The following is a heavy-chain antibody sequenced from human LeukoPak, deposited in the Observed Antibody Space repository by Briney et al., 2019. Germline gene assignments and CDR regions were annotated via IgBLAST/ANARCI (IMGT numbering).Heavy chain of an antibody. Sequence: GGSLRLSCAASGFTLNSYSMNWVRQAPGKGLEWVSCISSSSDYIYYADSVKGRFTISRDNARNSLFLQMNSLRAEDTAVYYCARVPAGVIGMKDAFDIWGQGTMVTVSS. D-gene: IGHD3-16*02. CDR1: GFTLNSYS. CDR2: ISSSSDYI. CDR3: ARVPAGVIGMKDAFDI. V-gene: IGHV3-21*01. J-gene: IGHJ3*02.